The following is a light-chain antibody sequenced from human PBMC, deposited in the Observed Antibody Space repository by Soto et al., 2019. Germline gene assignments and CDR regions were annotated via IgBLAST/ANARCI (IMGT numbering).Light chain of an antibody. J-gene: IGKJ5*01. CDR3: QQLNSYPIS. CDR1: QGISSY. V-gene: IGKV1-9*01. Sequence: DIQLTQSPSFLSASVGDRVIITCRASQGISSYLAWYQQKPGKAPKLLMYAASTLQSGVPSRFSGSGSGTEVTLTISSLQPEDFATYYCQQLNSYPISFGQGTRLEIK. CDR2: AAS.